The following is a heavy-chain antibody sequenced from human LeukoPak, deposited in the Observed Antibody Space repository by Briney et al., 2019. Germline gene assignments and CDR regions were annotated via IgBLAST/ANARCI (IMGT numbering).Heavy chain of an antibody. J-gene: IGHJ3*02. CDR3: ARAPPGYCSGGSCYGAFDI. V-gene: IGHV7-4-1*02. CDR2: INTHTGNP. Sequence: GASVKVSCKASGYTFTSYAMNWVRQATGQGLEWMGWINTHTGNPTYAQGFTGRFVFFLDTSVSTAYLQISSLKAEDTAVYYCARAPPGYCSGGSCYGAFDIWGQGTMVTVSS. CDR1: GYTFTSYA. D-gene: IGHD2-15*01.